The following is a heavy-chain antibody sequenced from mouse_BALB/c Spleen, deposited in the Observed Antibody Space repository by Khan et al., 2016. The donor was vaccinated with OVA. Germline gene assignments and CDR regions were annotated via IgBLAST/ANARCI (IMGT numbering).Heavy chain of an antibody. CDR3: ARSGYFAWFAY. CDR2: IDPENGET. V-gene: IGHV14-1*02. J-gene: IGHJ3*01. Sequence: EVQLQESGAELVRPGALVKLSCKASGFNIKDYYLHWVKQRPEQGLEWIGWIDPENGETVYDPKFQDKASITADTSSNTAYLQFNSLTSEDTAVYYCARSGYFAWFAYWGQGTLVTVSA. CDR1: GFNIKDYY.